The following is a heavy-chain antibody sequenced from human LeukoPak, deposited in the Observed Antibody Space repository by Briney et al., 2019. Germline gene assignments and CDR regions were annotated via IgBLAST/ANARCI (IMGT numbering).Heavy chain of an antibody. CDR2: ISDSGGRT. CDR1: GFTFSSSA. J-gene: IGHJ6*03. D-gene: IGHD2-21*01. V-gene: IGHV3-23*01. CDR3: ASGDYYYYYMDV. Sequence: PGGSLRLSCTASGFTFSSSAMSWVRQAPGKGLEWVSGISDSGGRTYYADSVKGRFTISRDNAKNSLYLQMNSLRAEDTAVYYCASGDYYYYYMDVWGKGTTVTVSS.